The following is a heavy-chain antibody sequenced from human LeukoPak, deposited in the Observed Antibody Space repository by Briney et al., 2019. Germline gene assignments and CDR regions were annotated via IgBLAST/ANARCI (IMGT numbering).Heavy chain of an antibody. CDR1: GGSISSYY. V-gene: IGHV4-59*12. D-gene: IGHD4-23*01. CDR2: IYYSGST. Sequence: SETLSLTCTVSGGSISSYYWSWIRQPPGKGLEWIGYIYYSGSTNYNPSLKSRVTISVDTSKNQFSLKLSSVTAADTAVYYCAFDGGNSGRAYYYYYGMDVWGQGTTVTVSS. J-gene: IGHJ6*02. CDR3: AFDGGNSGRAYYYYYGMDV.